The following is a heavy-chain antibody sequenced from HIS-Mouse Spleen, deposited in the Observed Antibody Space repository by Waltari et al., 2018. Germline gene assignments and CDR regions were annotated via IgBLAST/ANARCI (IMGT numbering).Heavy chain of an antibody. CDR3: ARDFHDFWSGYYGGDKKHDAFDI. D-gene: IGHD3-3*01. V-gene: IGHV4-4*07. J-gene: IGHJ3*02. CDR2: IYTRGST. CDR1: GGSISSYY. Sequence: QVQLQESGPGLVKPSETLSLTCTVSGGSISSYYWSWIRQPAGKGLGWIGRIYTRGSTNYRPSRKSRVNMSVDTSKNQFSLKLSSVTAADTAVYYCARDFHDFWSGYYGGDKKHDAFDIWGQGTMVTVSS.